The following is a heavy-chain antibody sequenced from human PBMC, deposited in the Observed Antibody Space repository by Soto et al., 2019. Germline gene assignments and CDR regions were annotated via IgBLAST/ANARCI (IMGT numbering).Heavy chain of an antibody. D-gene: IGHD3-10*01. Sequence: GASVKVSCKASGYTFTSYYMHWVRQAPGQGLEWMGIINPSGGSTSYAQKFQGRVTMTSDTSTSTVYMELSSLRSEDTAVYYCARTHTAYYYGSGGSIDYWGQGTLVTVSS. V-gene: IGHV1-46*01. J-gene: IGHJ4*02. CDR1: GYTFTSYY. CDR2: INPSGGST. CDR3: ARTHTAYYYGSGGSIDY.